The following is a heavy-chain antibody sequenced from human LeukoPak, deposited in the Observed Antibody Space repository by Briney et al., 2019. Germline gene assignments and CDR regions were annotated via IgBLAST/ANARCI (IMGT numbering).Heavy chain of an antibody. Sequence: ASVKVSCKASGYTFTGYYMHWVRQAPGQGLEWMGWINPNSGGTNYAQKFQGRVTMTRDTSISTAYMELSRLRSDDTAVYYCARVLGACSSTSCYLYYFDYWGQGTLVTVSS. CDR2: INPNSGGT. CDR3: ARVLGACSSTSCYLYYFDY. D-gene: IGHD2-2*01. V-gene: IGHV1-2*02. J-gene: IGHJ4*02. CDR1: GYTFTGYY.